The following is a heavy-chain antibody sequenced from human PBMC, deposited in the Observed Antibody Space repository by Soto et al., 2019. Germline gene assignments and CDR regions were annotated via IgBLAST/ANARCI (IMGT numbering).Heavy chain of an antibody. CDR1: GFTFSSYA. Sequence: GGSLRLSCAASGFTFSSYAMSWVRQAPGKGLEWVSAISGSGGTTYYADSVKGRFTFSRDNSKNTLYLQMNSLRAEDTAVYYCAKTANGWLSAIDIWGQGTMVTVSS. J-gene: IGHJ3*02. V-gene: IGHV3-23*01. CDR2: ISGSGGTT. CDR3: AKTANGWLSAIDI. D-gene: IGHD6-19*01.